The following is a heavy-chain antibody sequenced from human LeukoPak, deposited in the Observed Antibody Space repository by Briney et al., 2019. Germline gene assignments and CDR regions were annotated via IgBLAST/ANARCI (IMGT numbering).Heavy chain of an antibody. J-gene: IGHJ5*02. Sequence: SETLSLTCTVSGGSISSSSYYWGWIRQPPGKGLEWIGSIYYSGSTYYNPSLKSRVTISVDTSKNQFSLKLSSVTAADTAVFYCARQSVRGVLPGNWSDPWGQGTLVTVSS. D-gene: IGHD3-10*01. CDR2: IYYSGST. CDR3: ARQSVRGVLPGNWSDP. V-gene: IGHV4-39*01. CDR1: GGSISSSSYY.